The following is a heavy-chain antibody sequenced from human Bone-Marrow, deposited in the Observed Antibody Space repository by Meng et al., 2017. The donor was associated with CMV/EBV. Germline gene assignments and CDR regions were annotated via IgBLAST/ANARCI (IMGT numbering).Heavy chain of an antibody. Sequence: GESLKISCVASGFTLNDYSINWVRQAPGTGLEWVSSISTSNYKYYGDSVKGRFTISRDNAQDTLFLQMNDLRVEDTAIYYCAREPLRPVRVYFDLWGQGTLVTVSS. J-gene: IGHJ4*02. CDR3: AREPLRPVRVYFDL. CDR1: GFTLNDYS. V-gene: IGHV3-69-1*02. D-gene: IGHD3-10*01. CDR2: ISTSNYK.